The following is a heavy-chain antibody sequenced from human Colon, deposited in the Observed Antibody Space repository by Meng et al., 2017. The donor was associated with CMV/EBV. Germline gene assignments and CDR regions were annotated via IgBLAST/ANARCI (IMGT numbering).Heavy chain of an antibody. D-gene: IGHD4-17*01. Sequence: GGSLRLSCAASGFSVSSNYMNWVRQAPGKGLEWVSAISGSGGSTYYADSVKGRFTITRDNSKNTLYLQMNSLRAEDTAVYYTVTNAFDIWGQGTMVTVSS. CDR2: ISGSGGST. CDR3: VTNAFDI. V-gene: IGHV3-23*01. CDR1: GFSVSSNY. J-gene: IGHJ3*02.